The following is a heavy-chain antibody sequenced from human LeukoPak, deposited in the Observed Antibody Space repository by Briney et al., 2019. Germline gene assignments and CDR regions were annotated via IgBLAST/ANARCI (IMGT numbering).Heavy chain of an antibody. D-gene: IGHD1-26*01. CDR1: GVSIGSYY. CDR3: ARNVGGSSYGSAFWYFDL. Sequence: KPSETLSLTCTVSGVSIGSYYWRWIRQPAGKGLEWIGRIYSSGSANYNPSLKSRVSISADKSKKQFALKLTSVTATDTGVYYCARNVGGSSYGSAFWYFDLWGRGTLVAVSS. V-gene: IGHV4-4*07. CDR2: IYSSGSA. J-gene: IGHJ2*01.